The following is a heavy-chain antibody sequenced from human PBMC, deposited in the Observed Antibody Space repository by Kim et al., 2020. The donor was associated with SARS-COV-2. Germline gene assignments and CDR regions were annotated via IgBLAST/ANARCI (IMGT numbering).Heavy chain of an antibody. D-gene: IGHD6-19*01. CDR3: ARDRRGWYHLSDY. CDR2: ISSSSSYT. Sequence: GGSLRLSCAASGFTFSDYYMSWIRQAPGKGLEWVSYISSSSSYTNYADSVKGRFTISRDNAKNSLYLQMNSLRAEDTAVYYCARDRRGWYHLSDYWGQGTLVTVSS. J-gene: IGHJ4*02. CDR1: GFTFSDYY. V-gene: IGHV3-11*06.